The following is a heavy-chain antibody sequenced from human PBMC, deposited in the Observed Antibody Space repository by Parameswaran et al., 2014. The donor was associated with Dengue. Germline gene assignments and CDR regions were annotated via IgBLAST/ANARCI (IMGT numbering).Heavy chain of an antibody. CDR3: ARERQPKTVTTNLAY. V-gene: IGHV1-18*01. CDR2: ISAYNGNT. J-gene: IGHJ4*02. D-gene: IGHD4-17*01. Sequence: WVRQAPGQGLEWMGWISAYNGNTNYAQKLQGRVTMTTDTSTSTAYMELRSLRSDDTAVYYCARERQPKTVTTNLAYWGQGTLVTVSS.